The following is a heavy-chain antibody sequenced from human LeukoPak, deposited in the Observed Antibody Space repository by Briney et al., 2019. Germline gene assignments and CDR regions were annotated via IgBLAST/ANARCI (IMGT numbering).Heavy chain of an antibody. D-gene: IGHD6-19*01. J-gene: IGHJ6*03. CDR1: GYTFTSYD. V-gene: IGHV1-8*01. CDR2: MNPKSGNT. Sequence: GASVKVSCKASGYTFTSYDINWVRQATGQGLEWMGWMNPKSGNTGYARKFQGRVTMTRNTSISKSYMELSSLRSEDTAVYYCARGIVWRPRTLIAVARGYYMDVWGKGTTVTVSS. CDR3: ARGIVWRPRTLIAVARGYYMDV.